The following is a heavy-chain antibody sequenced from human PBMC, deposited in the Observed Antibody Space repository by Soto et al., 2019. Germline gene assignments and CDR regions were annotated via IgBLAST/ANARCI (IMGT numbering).Heavy chain of an antibody. D-gene: IGHD6-6*01. CDR3: VRQSYSTSSNFDY. CDR1: SGSIFSTGHY. J-gene: IGHJ4*02. Sequence: QLQLQESGPGLVKPSETLSLTCTVSSGSIFSTGHYWGWIRQPPGKGLAWIGNIYYTGSTYYTPSLESRVTISVDTSRKQFSLNVTSVTAADTAVYYCVRQSYSTSSNFDYWGQGTLVTVSS. V-gene: IGHV4-39*01. CDR2: IYYTGST.